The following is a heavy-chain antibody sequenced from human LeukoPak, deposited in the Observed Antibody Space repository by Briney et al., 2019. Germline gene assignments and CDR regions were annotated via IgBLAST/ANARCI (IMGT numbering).Heavy chain of an antibody. Sequence: PSETLSLTCTVSGGSISSYYWSWIRQPPGKGLEWIGYMFYSGSTYYNPSLKSRVTISVDRSKNQFSLKLSSVTAADTAVYYCARGILLWFGESRGNWFDPWGQGTLVTVSS. V-gene: IGHV4-59*12. CDR2: MFYSGST. J-gene: IGHJ5*02. D-gene: IGHD3-10*01. CDR1: GGSISSYY. CDR3: ARGILLWFGESRGNWFDP.